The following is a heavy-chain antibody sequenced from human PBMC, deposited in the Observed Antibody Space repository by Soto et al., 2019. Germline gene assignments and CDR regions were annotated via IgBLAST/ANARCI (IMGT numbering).Heavy chain of an antibody. V-gene: IGHV1-18*01. Sequence: QVQLVQSGSEVKNPGASVKVSCKASGYTFASYGISWVRQAPGQGLEWMGWISNYDGDTKSSQKVQGRVAMTTDTSTSTAYMELRNLRSDDTAVYYCARDYGNYWYDYWGQGTLVIVSS. CDR1: GYTFASYG. CDR3: ARDYGNYWYDY. J-gene: IGHJ4*02. D-gene: IGHD2-8*02. CDR2: ISNYDGDT.